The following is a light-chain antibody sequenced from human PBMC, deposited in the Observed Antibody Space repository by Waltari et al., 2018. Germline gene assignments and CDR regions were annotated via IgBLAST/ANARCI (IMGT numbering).Light chain of an antibody. CDR3: QSYDSSLTSGVV. V-gene: IGLV1-40*01. CDR2: GNR. J-gene: IGLJ3*02. Sequence: QSVLTQPPSVSGAPGQSVTISCSGSSSNIGAGHDVHWYQVFPRAAPKLLIYGNRNRPSGVPDRFSGSKSGTAASLAITGLQAEDEADYYCQSYDSSLTSGVVFGGGTKVTVL. CDR1: SSNIGAGHD.